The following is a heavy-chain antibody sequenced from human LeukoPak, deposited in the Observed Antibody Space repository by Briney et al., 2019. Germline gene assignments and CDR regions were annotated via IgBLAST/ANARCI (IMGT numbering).Heavy chain of an antibody. Sequence: SGGSLRLSCAASGFPFSSFAMSWVRQAPGKGLEWVSAISGSSDDTYYADSVKGRFTISRDNSKNTLYLQMNSLRAEDTAVYYCAKGTVVTTHPLADYWGQGTLVTVSS. CDR1: GFPFSSFA. CDR3: AKGTVVTTHPLADY. V-gene: IGHV3-23*01. J-gene: IGHJ4*02. CDR2: ISGSSDDT. D-gene: IGHD2-21*02.